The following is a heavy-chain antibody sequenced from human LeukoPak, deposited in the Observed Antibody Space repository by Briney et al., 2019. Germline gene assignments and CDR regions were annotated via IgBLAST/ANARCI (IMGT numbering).Heavy chain of an antibody. J-gene: IGHJ4*02. Sequence: SGGSLRLSCVASGFSISNYYIHWVRQAPGKGLEWAASVRQDGKLKFYADSVKARFTISRDNSKNTVFLQMDSLRAEDTAQYYCSRERGDREFDYWGRGTLVTVSS. CDR2: VRQDGKLK. CDR3: SRERGDREFDY. V-gene: IGHV3-30*02. CDR1: GFSISNYY. D-gene: IGHD1-1*01.